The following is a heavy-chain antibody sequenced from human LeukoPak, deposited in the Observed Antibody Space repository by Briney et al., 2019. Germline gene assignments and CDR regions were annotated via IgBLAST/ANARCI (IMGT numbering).Heavy chain of an antibody. CDR2: ISGSGGST. Sequence: GGSLRLSCAASGFTLSSYAMSWVRQAPGKGLEWVSAISGSGGSTYYADSVKGRFTISRDNSKNTLYLQMNSLRAEDTAVYYCAKDWRMVRGVISYWGQGTLVTVSS. J-gene: IGHJ4*02. CDR3: AKDWRMVRGVISY. D-gene: IGHD3-10*01. V-gene: IGHV3-23*01. CDR1: GFTLSSYA.